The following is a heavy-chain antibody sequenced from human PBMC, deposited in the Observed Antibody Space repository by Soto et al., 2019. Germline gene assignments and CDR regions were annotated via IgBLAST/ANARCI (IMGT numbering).Heavy chain of an antibody. Sequence: SETLSLTCAVYGGSFSGYYWSWIRQPPGKGLEWIGEINHSGSTNYNPSLKSRVTISVDTSKNQFSLKLSSVTAADTAVYYCARALPPSATDYDYIWGSYRYCAFDIWGQGTMVTVS. D-gene: IGHD3-16*02. CDR1: GGSFSGYY. CDR3: ARALPPSATDYDYIWGSYRYCAFDI. J-gene: IGHJ3*02. V-gene: IGHV4-34*01. CDR2: INHSGST.